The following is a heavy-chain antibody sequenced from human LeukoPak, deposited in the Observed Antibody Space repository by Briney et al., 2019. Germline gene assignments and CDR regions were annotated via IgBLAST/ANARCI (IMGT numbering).Heavy chain of an antibody. CDR3: AREGDSSGYYYFDY. D-gene: IGHD3-22*01. V-gene: IGHV3-7*03. CDR2: IKQDGSEK. J-gene: IGHJ4*02. Sequence: GGSLRLSCAASGFTFSSYWMSWVRQAPGKGLEWVANIKQDGSEKYYVDSVKGRFTISRDNAKNSLYLQMNSLRAEDTALYYCAREGDSSGYYYFDYWGQGTLVTVSS. CDR1: GFTFSSYW.